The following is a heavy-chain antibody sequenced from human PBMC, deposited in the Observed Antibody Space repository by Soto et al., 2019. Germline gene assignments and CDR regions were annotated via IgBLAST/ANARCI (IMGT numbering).Heavy chain of an antibody. V-gene: IGHV3-23*01. J-gene: IGHJ6*02. CDR3: AKGSSDGGGYDFWSGYLYTMDV. Sequence: VGSLRLSCAASGFTFSNYAMSWVRQGPGKGLEWVSAISDTGSSTFHADSVKGRFTISRDNSKNTLYLQMNSLRAEDTAIYYCAKGSSDGGGYDFWSGYLYTMDVWGQGTTVTVSS. CDR1: GFTFSNYA. D-gene: IGHD3-3*01. CDR2: ISDTGSST.